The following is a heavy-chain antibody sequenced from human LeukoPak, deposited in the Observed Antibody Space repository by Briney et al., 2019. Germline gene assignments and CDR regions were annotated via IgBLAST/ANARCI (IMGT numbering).Heavy chain of an antibody. CDR1: GVSISTDH. CDR3: ARDAGATTN. Sequence: SETVSLTCTVSGVSISTDHWTWVRPSPGKGLEWIGYIHYSGSTSYNPSLKSRVTISVDTSKNQFSLKLTSVTSADTAMYYCARDAGATTNWGQGALVTVSS. V-gene: IGHV4-59*13. D-gene: IGHD1-14*01. J-gene: IGHJ4*02. CDR2: IHYSGST.